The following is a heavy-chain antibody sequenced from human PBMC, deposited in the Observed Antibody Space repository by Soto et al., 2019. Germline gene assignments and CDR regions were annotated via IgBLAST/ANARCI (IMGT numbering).Heavy chain of an antibody. J-gene: IGHJ6*02. CDR3: ARDGIAAAGNRGMDV. CDR2: IIPIFGTA. CDR1: GGTFSSYT. V-gene: IGHV1-69*06. D-gene: IGHD6-13*01. Sequence: SVKVSCKASGGTFSSYTISWVRQAPGQGLEWMGGIIPIFGTANYAQKFQGRVTITADKSTSTAYMELSSLRSEDTAVYYCARDGIAAAGNRGMDVWGQGTTVTVSS.